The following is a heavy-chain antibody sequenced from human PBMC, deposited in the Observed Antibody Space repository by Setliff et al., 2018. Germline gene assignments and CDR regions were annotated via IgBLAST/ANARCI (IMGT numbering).Heavy chain of an antibody. CDR2: IIPIFGTA. CDR1: GGTFSSYD. J-gene: IGHJ4*02. D-gene: IGHD1-26*01. CDR3: AIPSSGNFYFDY. V-gene: IGHV1-69*13. Sequence: ASVKVSCKASGGTFSSYDISWVRQAPGQGLEWMGRIIPIFGTANYAQKFQGRVTITADQSTRTAYMELSSLRSEDTAVYYCAIPSSGNFYFDYWGQGTLVTVSS.